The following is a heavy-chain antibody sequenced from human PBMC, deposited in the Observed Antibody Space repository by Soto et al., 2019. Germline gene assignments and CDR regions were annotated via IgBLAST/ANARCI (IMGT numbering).Heavy chain of an antibody. CDR3: ARCYCSVGSCFTCWHFDL. CDR2: ISIEKGDT. Sequence: QVQVVQSGAEVKKPGASVKVACKASGYSFDTFGMSWVRQAPGQGLEWMGWISIEKGDTNSAKKFQDRVTMTTATSTSTAYMELRSLTSDDTAVYYCARCYCSVGSCFTCWHFDLWGRGTLVTVSS. J-gene: IGHJ2*01. CDR1: GYSFDTFG. V-gene: IGHV1-18*01. D-gene: IGHD2-15*01.